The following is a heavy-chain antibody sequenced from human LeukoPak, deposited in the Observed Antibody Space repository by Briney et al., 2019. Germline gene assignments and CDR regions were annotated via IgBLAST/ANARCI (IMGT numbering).Heavy chain of an antibody. J-gene: IGHJ4*02. CDR2: ICYSGST. D-gene: IGHD6-19*01. V-gene: IGHV4-39*07. CDR3: ARDGYSSGW. CDR1: GGSISSSSYY. Sequence: SETLSLTCTVSGGSISSSSYYWGWIRQPPGKGLEWIGSICYSGSTYYNPSLKSRVTISVDTSKNQFSLKLSSVTAADTAVYYCARDGYSSGWWGQGTLVTVSS.